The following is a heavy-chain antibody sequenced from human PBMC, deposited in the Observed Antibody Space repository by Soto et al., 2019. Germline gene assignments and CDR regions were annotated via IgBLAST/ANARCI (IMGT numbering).Heavy chain of an antibody. Sequence: ASVKVSCKASGYTFTSYDINWVRQATGQGLEWMGWMNPNSGNTGYAQKFQGRVTMTRNTSISTAYMELSSLRSEDTAVYYCARGPPIIEGPRFDPWGQGTLVAVSS. J-gene: IGHJ5*02. CDR3: ARGPPIIEGPRFDP. CDR1: GYTFTSYD. V-gene: IGHV1-8*01. CDR2: MNPNSGNT. D-gene: IGHD3-10*01.